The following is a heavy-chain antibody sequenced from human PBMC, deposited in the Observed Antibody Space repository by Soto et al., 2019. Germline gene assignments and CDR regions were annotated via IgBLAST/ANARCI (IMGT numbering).Heavy chain of an antibody. CDR1: GGSFSGYY. V-gene: IGHV4-34*01. CDR2: INHSGST. Sequence: SETLSLTCAVYGGSFSGYYWSWIRQPPGKGLEWIGEINHSGSTNYNPSLKSRVTISVDTSKNQFSLKLSSVTAADTAVYYCARYSSSSGLNSYYAMDVWGQGTTVTVSS. D-gene: IGHD6-6*01. J-gene: IGHJ6*02. CDR3: ARYSSSSGLNSYYAMDV.